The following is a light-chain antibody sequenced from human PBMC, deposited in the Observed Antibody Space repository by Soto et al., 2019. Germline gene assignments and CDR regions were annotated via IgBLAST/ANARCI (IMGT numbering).Light chain of an antibody. CDR1: QSVSSNY. Sequence: DIVLTQSPGTLSLSPGERATLSCRASQSVSSNYLAWYQQKPGQAPRLLIYGASSGVTGIPDRFSGSGSGTDFTLTISRLEPEDFAVYYCQQYVTSRWTFGQGTKVEIK. CDR2: GAS. V-gene: IGKV3-20*01. J-gene: IGKJ1*01. CDR3: QQYVTSRWT.